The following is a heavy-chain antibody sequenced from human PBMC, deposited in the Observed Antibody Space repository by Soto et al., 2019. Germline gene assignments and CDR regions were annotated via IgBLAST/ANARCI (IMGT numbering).Heavy chain of an antibody. CDR2: INPSGGST. CDR1: GGTFSSYA. CDR3: AREAAVAGTAFGH. J-gene: IGHJ4*02. Sequence: ASVKVSCKASGGTFSSYAISWVRQAPGQGLEWMGIINPSGGSTSYAQKFQGRVTMTRDTSTSTVYMELSSLRSDDTAVYYCAREAAVAGTAFGHWGQGTLVTVSS. V-gene: IGHV1-46*01. D-gene: IGHD6-19*01.